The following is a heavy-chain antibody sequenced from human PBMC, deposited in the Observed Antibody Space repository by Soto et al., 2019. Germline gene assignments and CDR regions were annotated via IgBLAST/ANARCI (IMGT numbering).Heavy chain of an antibody. Sequence: QLQLQESGPGLVKPSETLSLTCTVSGGSISSSSYYWGWIRQPPGKGLEWIGNIYYSGSTYYNPSRKSRVTLSVDTSKNQFSLKLSSVTAADTAVYYCARRGGVGATTFDYWGQGTLVTVSS. V-gene: IGHV4-39*01. J-gene: IGHJ4*02. CDR3: ARRGGVGATTFDY. D-gene: IGHD1-26*01. CDR1: GGSISSSSYY. CDR2: IYYSGST.